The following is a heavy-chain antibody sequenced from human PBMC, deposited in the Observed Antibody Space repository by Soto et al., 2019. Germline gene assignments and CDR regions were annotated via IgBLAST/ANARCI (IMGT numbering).Heavy chain of an antibody. D-gene: IGHD1-1*01. V-gene: IGHV1-46*03. Sequence: ASVKVSCKASGYTFTSYYIQWVRQAPGQGLEWMGIINPSGGSTNYAQKFQGRVTMTRDTSTSAVYMELSSLRSEDTAIYYCSRGYPPRDQLGNLPGAFWGQGTLVTVSS. CDR1: GYTFTSYY. CDR2: INPSGGST. J-gene: IGHJ4*02. CDR3: SRGYPPRDQLGNLPGAF.